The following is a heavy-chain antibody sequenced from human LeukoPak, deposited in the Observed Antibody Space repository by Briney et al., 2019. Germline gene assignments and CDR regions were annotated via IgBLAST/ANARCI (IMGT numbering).Heavy chain of an antibody. D-gene: IGHD3-16*01. CDR2: ISYDGNKK. CDR3: ARDDALGDNALDI. Sequence: GGSLRLSCAASGFAFSAFGMHWVRQAPGKGLEWVALISYDGNKKYYADSVKGRFTISRDNSKNTLFLQMNSLRAEDTAVYYCARDDALGDNALDIWGQGTMVTVSS. J-gene: IGHJ3*02. CDR1: GFAFSAFG. V-gene: IGHV3-30*03.